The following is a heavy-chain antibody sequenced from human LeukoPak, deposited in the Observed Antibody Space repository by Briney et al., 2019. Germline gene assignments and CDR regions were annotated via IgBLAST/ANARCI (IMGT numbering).Heavy chain of an antibody. J-gene: IGHJ5*02. CDR2: IYYSGST. D-gene: IGHD2-2*01. CDR1: GGSISSSSYY. V-gene: IGHV4-39*07. Sequence: SETLSLTCTVSGGSISSSSYYWGWIRQPPGKGLEWIGSIYYSGSTYYNPSLKSRVTISVDTSKNQFSLKLSSVTAADTAVYYCARSIQPNWFDPWGQGTLVTVSS. CDR3: ARSIQPNWFDP.